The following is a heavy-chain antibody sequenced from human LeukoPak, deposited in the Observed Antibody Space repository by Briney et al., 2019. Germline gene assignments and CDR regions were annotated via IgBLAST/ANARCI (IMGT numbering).Heavy chain of an antibody. CDR3: ASRKQQLVRSGHSFDY. D-gene: IGHD6-13*01. J-gene: IGHJ4*02. CDR1: GYTFTGYY. CDR2: VNPNSGGT. V-gene: IGHV1-2*02. Sequence: ASVKVSCKASGYTFTGYYMNWVRQAPGQGLEWMGWVNPNSGGTNYAQKLQGRVTMTGDTSISTAYTELSSLRSDDTAVYYCASRKQQLVRSGHSFDYWGQGTLVTVSS.